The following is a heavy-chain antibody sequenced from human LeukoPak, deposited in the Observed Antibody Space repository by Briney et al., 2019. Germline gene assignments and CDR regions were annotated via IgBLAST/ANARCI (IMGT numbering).Heavy chain of an antibody. CDR2: TNPHSGNT. CDR3: VRGFRSDTSGRKFDC. Sequence: GASVKVSCKASGYTFTTYDINWVRQATGQGLEWMGWTNPHSGNTGFAQNFQGRVAMTRNTSIDTAYMELSSLRVEDTAVYYCVRGFRSDTSGRKFDCWGQGTLVTVSS. CDR1: GYTFTTYD. D-gene: IGHD3-22*01. V-gene: IGHV1-8*01. J-gene: IGHJ4*02.